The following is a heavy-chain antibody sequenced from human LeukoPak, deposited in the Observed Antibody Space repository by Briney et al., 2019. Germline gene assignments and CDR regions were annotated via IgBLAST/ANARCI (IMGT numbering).Heavy chain of an antibody. J-gene: IGHJ4*02. CDR3: ARDYSSSSGYFDY. CDR2: INPNSGDT. D-gene: IGHD6-6*01. CDR1: GYTFTGYY. Sequence: ASVKVSCKASGYTFTGYYMHWVRQAPGQGLEWMGWINPNSGDTNYAERFQGRVTMTRDTSISTAYMDLRRLRSDDTAVYYCARDYSSSSGYFDYWGQGTLVTVSS. V-gene: IGHV1-2*02.